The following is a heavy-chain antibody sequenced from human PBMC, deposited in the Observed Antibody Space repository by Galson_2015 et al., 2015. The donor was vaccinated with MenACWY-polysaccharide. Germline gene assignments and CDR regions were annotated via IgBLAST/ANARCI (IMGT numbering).Heavy chain of an antibody. Sequence: TLSLTCTVSGDSITSGGYFWSWIRQHPGEGLEWIASISYDGGTYYNPSLKSRVTISVDTPKNQFSLKLNSVTAADTAVYYCARVEKYSGSYYILHWGQGTLVTVSS. CDR1: GDSITSGGYF. J-gene: IGHJ4*02. D-gene: IGHD1-26*01. V-gene: IGHV4-31*03. CDR2: ISYDGGT. CDR3: ARVEKYSGSYYILH.